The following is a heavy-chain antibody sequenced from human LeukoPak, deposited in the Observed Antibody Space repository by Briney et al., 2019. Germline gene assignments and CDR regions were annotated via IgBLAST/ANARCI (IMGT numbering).Heavy chain of an antibody. CDR1: GLTFKNFA. Sequence: GGSLRLSCKVSGLTFKNFAMTWVRQAPGKGLEWVSTILRSGSPYYADSVKGRFTISRDNSKDTVYLQMNSLRVEDTALYYCAKTRGSGSHTQYHFDKWGQGTLVTVSS. V-gene: IGHV3-23*05. CDR2: ILRSGSP. J-gene: IGHJ4*02. D-gene: IGHD1-26*01. CDR3: AKTRGSGSHTQYHFDK.